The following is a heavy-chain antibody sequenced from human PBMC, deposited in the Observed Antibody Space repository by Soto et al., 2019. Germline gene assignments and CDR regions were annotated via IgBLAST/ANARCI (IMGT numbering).Heavy chain of an antibody. Sequence: QVQLVESGGGVVQPGRSLRLSCAASGFIFSDYAMHWVRQAPGKGLEWVAVISYGGDNKYYADSVRGRFAISRDNLKXXXXLQMNSLNPEDTAVYHCAKARHSTSWYGLEADFWGQGTLVTVSS. CDR1: GFIFSDYA. CDR3: AKARHSTSWYGLEADF. V-gene: IGHV3-30*09. D-gene: IGHD6-13*01. CDR2: ISYGGDNK. J-gene: IGHJ4*02.